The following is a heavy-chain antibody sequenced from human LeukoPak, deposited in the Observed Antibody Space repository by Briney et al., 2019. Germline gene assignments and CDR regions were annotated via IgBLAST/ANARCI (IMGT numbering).Heavy chain of an antibody. CDR3: ARGANWFDP. V-gene: IGHV4-59*01. J-gene: IGHJ5*02. CDR1: GASISSYY. CDR2: IYYSGST. Sequence: SETLSLTCTVSGASISSYYWSWIRQPPGKGLEWIGCIYYSGSTNYNPSLKSRVIISVDTSKNQFSLKLSSVTAADTAVYYCARGANWFDPCGQGTLVTVSS.